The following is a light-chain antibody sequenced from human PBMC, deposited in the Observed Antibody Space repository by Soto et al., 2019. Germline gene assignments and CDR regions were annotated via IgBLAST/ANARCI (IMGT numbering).Light chain of an antibody. Sequence: QSVLTQPASVSGSPGQSVTTSCTGTSSDVGGYNYVSWYQQHPGKAPKLIIYEVSDRPSGVSSRFSGSKSGNTASLTISGLQAEDEADYYCSSYTSSSTSYVFGTGTKVTVL. J-gene: IGLJ1*01. CDR3: SSYTSSSTSYV. CDR2: EVS. CDR1: SSDVGGYNY. V-gene: IGLV2-14*01.